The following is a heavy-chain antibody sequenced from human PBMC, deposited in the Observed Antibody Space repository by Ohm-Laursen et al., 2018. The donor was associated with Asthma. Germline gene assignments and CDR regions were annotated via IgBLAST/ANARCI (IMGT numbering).Heavy chain of an antibody. CDR3: ARGRYCSSTSCYGTSDY. Sequence: SLRLSCTASGFTFSDYYMSWIRQAPGKGLEWVSYISSSSSYTNYADSVKGRFTISRDNAKNSLYLQMNSLRAADTAVYYCARGRYCSSTSCYGTSDYWGQGTLVTVSS. CDR2: ISSSSSYT. D-gene: IGHD2-2*01. V-gene: IGHV3-11*06. CDR1: GFTFSDYY. J-gene: IGHJ4*02.